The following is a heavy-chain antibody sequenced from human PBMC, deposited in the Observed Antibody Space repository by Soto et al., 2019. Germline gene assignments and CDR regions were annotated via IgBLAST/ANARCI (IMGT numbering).Heavy chain of an antibody. D-gene: IGHD1-26*01. CDR2: ISAYNGNT. J-gene: IGHJ4*02. CDR1: GYPFTSYG. V-gene: IGHV1-18*01. CDR3: ARDSGSGGPYYFDY. Sequence: ASVKVSCKASGYPFTSYGISWVRQAPGQGLEWMGWISAYNGNTNYAQKLQGRVTMTTDTSTSTAYMELRSLRSDDTAVYYCARDSGSGGPYYFDYWGQGTLVTVSS.